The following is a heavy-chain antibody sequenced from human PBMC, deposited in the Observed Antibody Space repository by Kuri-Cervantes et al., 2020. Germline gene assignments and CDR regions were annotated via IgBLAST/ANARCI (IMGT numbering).Heavy chain of an antibody. CDR2: IGAAGAT. V-gene: IGHV3-13*01. J-gene: IGHJ3*02. Sequence: GESLKISCAASGISCSRDSIHWVRQTTGKGLEWVSPIGAAGATTREDAKNSFYLQMISLRAEDTAVYYCARDGITMIVVVADAFDIWGQGTMVTVSS. CDR1: GISCSRDS. D-gene: IGHD3-22*01. CDR3: ARDGITMIVVVADAFDI.